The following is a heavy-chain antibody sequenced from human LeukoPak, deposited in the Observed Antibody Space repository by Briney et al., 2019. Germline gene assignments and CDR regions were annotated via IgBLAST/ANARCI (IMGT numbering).Heavy chain of an antibody. V-gene: IGHV3-9*01. CDR2: ISWNSGSI. D-gene: IGHD2-2*01. Sequence: PGGSLRLSCAASGFTFDDYAMHWVRQAPGKGLEWVSGISWNSGSIGYADSVKGRFTISRDNAKNSLYLQMNSLRAEDTALYYCAKDMVRGIVVPAAIVAFDYWGQGTLVTVSS. CDR3: AKDMVRGIVVPAAIVAFDY. CDR1: GFTFDDYA. J-gene: IGHJ4*02.